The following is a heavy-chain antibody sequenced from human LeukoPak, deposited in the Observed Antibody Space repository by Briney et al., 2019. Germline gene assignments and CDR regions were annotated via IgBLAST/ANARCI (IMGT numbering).Heavy chain of an antibody. D-gene: IGHD3-22*01. V-gene: IGHV4-59*08. CDR3: ARLPDYYDSSGFTFDP. Sequence: SETLSLTCTVSGGSISSYYWSRIRQPPGKGLEWIGYIYYSGSTNYNPSLKSRVTISVDTSKNQFSLKLSSVTAADTAVYYCARLPDYYDSSGFTFDPWGQGTLVTVSS. CDR1: GGSISSYY. J-gene: IGHJ5*02. CDR2: IYYSGST.